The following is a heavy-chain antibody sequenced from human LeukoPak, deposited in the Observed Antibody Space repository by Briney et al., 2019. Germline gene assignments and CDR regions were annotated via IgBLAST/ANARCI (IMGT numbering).Heavy chain of an antibody. D-gene: IGHD5-12*01. CDR3: ARERLIVPTNQYYFDY. Sequence: GGSLRLSCAASGFTFSSYAMSWVRQAPGKGLEWVSAISGSGGSTYYADSVKGRFTISRDNSKNTLYLQMNSQRAEDTAVYYCARERLIVPTNQYYFDYWGQGNLVTASS. J-gene: IGHJ4*02. V-gene: IGHV3-23*01. CDR1: GFTFSSYA. CDR2: ISGSGGST.